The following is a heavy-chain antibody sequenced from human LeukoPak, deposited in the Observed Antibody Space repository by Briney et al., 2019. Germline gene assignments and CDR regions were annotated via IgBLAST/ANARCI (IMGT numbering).Heavy chain of an antibody. D-gene: IGHD1-20*01. J-gene: IGHJ4*02. CDR2: INWNGGST. CDR1: GFIFDDYG. CDR3: ARYNSGGFYFDY. Sequence: GGSLRLSCAASGFIFDDYGMSWVRQAPGKGLEWVSSINWNGGSTGYADSVKGRFTISRDNAKNSLYLQMNSLRAEDTAVYYCARYNSGGFYFDYWGQGTLVTVSS. V-gene: IGHV3-20*04.